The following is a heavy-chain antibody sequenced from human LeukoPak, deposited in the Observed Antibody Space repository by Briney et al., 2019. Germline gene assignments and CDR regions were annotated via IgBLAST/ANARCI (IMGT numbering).Heavy chain of an antibody. CDR3: ARGRGYYYGSGSYSFDY. Sequence: SETLSLTCTVSGGSISSYYWSWIRQPPGKGLEWIGYIYYSGSTNYNPSLKSRVTISVDTSKNQFSLKLSSVTAADTAVYYCARGRGYYYGSGSYSFDYWGQGTLVTVSS. V-gene: IGHV4-59*01. CDR1: GGSISSYY. J-gene: IGHJ4*02. D-gene: IGHD3-10*01. CDR2: IYYSGST.